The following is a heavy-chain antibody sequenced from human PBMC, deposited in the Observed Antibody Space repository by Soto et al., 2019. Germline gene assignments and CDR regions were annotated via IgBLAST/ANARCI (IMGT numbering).Heavy chain of an antibody. J-gene: IGHJ4*02. CDR3: ARTKQYSSVWTINYFDY. D-gene: IGHD6-19*01. V-gene: IGHV1-8*01. CDR1: GYTFTSYD. Sequence: QVQLVQSGAEVKKPGASVKVSCKASGYTFTSYDINWVRQATGQGLEWMGWMNPNSGNTGYAQKFQGRDTMTRNTSISTAYMELTSLGSEDTAVYYCARTKQYSSVWTINYFDYWGQGTLVTVST. CDR2: MNPNSGNT.